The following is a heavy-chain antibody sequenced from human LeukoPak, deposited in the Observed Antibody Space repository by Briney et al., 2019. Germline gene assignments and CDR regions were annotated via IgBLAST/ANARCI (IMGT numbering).Heavy chain of an antibody. CDR2: ISSRSAYI. J-gene: IGHJ4*02. CDR1: GFTFSDYS. Sequence: KTGGSLRLSCAAYGFTFSDYSMNWVRQAPGKGLEWVSSISSRSAYIHYTDSVKGRFNISRDNAENSLYLQMNNLRADDTAVYYCARDRSGSYPYYFDYWGQGTLVTVSS. V-gene: IGHV3-21*01. D-gene: IGHD1-26*01. CDR3: ARDRSGSYPYYFDY.